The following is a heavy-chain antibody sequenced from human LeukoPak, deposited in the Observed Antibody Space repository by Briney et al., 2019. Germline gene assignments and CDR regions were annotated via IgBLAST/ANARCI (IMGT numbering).Heavy chain of an antibody. J-gene: IGHJ4*02. CDR3: ARDVGQLGRGFDY. V-gene: IGHV4-39*07. Sequence: SETLSLTCTVSGVSISSSSYCWGGLRQPPGKGLEWIGSIYYSGSTYYNPSLKSRVTISVDTSKNQFSLKLSSVTAADTAVYYCARDVGQLGRGFDYWGQGTLVTVSS. CDR1: GVSISSSSYC. CDR2: IYYSGST. D-gene: IGHD6-6*01.